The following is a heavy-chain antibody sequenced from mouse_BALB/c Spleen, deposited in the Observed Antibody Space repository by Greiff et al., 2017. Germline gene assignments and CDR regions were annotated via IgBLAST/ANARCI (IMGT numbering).Heavy chain of an antibody. J-gene: IGHJ3*01. V-gene: IGHV5-6-4*01. Sequence: EVQRVESGGGLVKPGGSLKLSCAASGFTFSSYTMSWVRQTPEKRLEWVATISSGGSYTYYPDSVKGRFTISRDNAKNTLYLQMSSLKSEDTAMYYCTRDDGLWFAYWGQGTLVTVSA. CDR2: ISSGGSYT. D-gene: IGHD2-3*01. CDR3: TRDDGLWFAY. CDR1: GFTFSSYT.